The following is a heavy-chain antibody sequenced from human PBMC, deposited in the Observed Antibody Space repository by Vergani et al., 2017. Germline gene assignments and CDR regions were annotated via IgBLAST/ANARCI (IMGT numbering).Heavy chain of an antibody. CDR2: ISSSSSYI. J-gene: IGHJ4*02. CDR1: GFTFSSYS. Sequence: EVQLVESGGGLVKPGGSLRLSCAASGFTFSSYSMNWVRQAPGKGLEWVSSISSSSSYIYYADSVKGRFTISRDNAENSLYLQMNSLRAEDTAVYYCARDLGTAAAGDFDYWGQGTLVTVSS. V-gene: IGHV3-21*01. CDR3: ARDLGTAAAGDFDY. D-gene: IGHD6-13*01.